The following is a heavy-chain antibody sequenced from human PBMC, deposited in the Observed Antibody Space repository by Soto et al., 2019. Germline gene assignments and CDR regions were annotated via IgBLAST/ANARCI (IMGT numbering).Heavy chain of an antibody. V-gene: IGHV1-69*13. CDR3: ARGPQQLVLNNWFDP. Sequence: SVKVSCKASGGTFSSYAISWVRQAPGQGLGWMGEIMPIFGTPNYAQKFQGRVTITADESTSTAYMELSSLRSEDTAVYYCARGPQQLVLNNWFDPWGQGTLVTVSS. J-gene: IGHJ5*02. CDR1: GGTFSSYA. D-gene: IGHD6-13*01. CDR2: IMPIFGTP.